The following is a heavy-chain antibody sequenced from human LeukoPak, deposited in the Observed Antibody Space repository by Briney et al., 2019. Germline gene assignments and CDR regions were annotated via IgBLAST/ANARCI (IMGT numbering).Heavy chain of an antibody. CDR2: ISSSGGST. CDR1: GFTFSSYA. D-gene: IGHD2-21*02. J-gene: IGHJ4*02. CDR3: AKVAYCGGDCYSDY. V-gene: IGHV3-23*01. Sequence: GGSLRLSCAASGFTFSSYAMSWVRQAPGKGLEWVSAISSSGGSTHYADSVKGRFTISRDNSKNTLYLQMNSLRAEDTAVYYCAKVAYCGGDCYSDYWGQGTLVTVSS.